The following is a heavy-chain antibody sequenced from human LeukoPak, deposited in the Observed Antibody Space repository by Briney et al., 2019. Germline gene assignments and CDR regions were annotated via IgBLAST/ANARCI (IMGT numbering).Heavy chain of an antibody. Sequence: PSETLSLTCTVSGGSISSGGYYWSWIRQHPGTGLEWIGYIYYSGSTYYNPSLKSRVTISVDTSKNQFSLKLSSVTAADTAVYYCAKAGGYYDTLYDAWGQGTLVTVSS. CDR2: IYYSGST. J-gene: IGHJ5*02. CDR1: GGSISSGGYY. CDR3: AKAGGYYDTLYDA. D-gene: IGHD3-22*01. V-gene: IGHV4-31*03.